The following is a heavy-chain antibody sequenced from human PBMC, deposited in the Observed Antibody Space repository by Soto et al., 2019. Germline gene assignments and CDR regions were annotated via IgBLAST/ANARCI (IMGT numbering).Heavy chain of an antibody. CDR2: INPNLGRA. CDR3: ARARYDIYMWFDP. Sequence: SVKVSCKASGYSFTGNSMHWVRQAPGQGLEWMGWINPNLGRANYAQKFQGRVTITADKSMSTAYMDLSSLRSEDTAVYYCARARYDIYMWFDPWGQGTLVTVSS. J-gene: IGHJ5*02. CDR1: GYSFTGNS. D-gene: IGHD3-9*01. V-gene: IGHV1-69*10.